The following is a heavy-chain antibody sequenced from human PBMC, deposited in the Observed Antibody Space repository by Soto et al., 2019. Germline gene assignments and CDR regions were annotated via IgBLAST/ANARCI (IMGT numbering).Heavy chain of an antibody. D-gene: IGHD6-13*01. CDR3: ARRYAYIAAAPFDY. J-gene: IGHJ4*02. V-gene: IGHV4-59*01. CDR1: GGSISSYY. CDR2: IDYSGST. Sequence: PSETLSLTCTVSGGSISSYYWSWIRQPPGKGLEWIGYIDYSGSTNYNPSLKSRVTISVDTSKNQFSLKLSSVTAADTAVYYCARRYAYIAAAPFDYWGQGTLVTVSS.